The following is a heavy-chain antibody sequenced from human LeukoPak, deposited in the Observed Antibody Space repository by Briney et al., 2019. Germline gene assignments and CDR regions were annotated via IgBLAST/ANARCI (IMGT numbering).Heavy chain of an antibody. V-gene: IGHV3-23*01. CDR2: ISGSGDST. J-gene: IGHJ4*02. CDR3: AKPFSRPDSNTWYLAFDY. D-gene: IGHD6-13*01. CDR1: GFTFQNYA. Sequence: GGSLRLSCAASGFTFQNYAMNWVRQAPGKGLEWVSSISGSGDSTYYADSVKGRFTSSRDNSRNTLYLQLNSLRADDTAVYYCAKPFSRPDSNTWYLAFDYWGQGTLVTASS.